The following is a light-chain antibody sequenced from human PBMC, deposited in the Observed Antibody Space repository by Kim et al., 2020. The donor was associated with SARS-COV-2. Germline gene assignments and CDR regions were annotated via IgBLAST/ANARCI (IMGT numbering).Light chain of an antibody. Sequence: EIVLTQSPGTLSLSPGERATLSCRASQSVSDNYLAWYQQKPGQAPRLLIYGASSRATGIPDRFSGSGSGTDFTLTISRLEPEDFAVYFCQQYYTSPSCTFGQGTNLEI. CDR3: QQYYTSPSCT. CDR1: QSVSDNY. J-gene: IGKJ2*02. CDR2: GAS. V-gene: IGKV3-20*01.